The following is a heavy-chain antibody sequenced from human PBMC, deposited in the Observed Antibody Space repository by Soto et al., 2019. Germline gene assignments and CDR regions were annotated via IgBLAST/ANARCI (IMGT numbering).Heavy chain of an antibody. J-gene: IGHJ4*02. CDR1: GYTFTGYY. V-gene: IGHV1-2*02. CDR2: INPNSGGT. CDR3: ARADIVLMVYAIFDY. D-gene: IGHD2-8*01. Sequence: ASVKVSCKASGYTFTGYYMHWVRQAPGQGLEWMGWINPNSGGTNYAQKFQGRVTMTRDTSISTAYMELSRLRSDDTAVYYCARADIVLMVYAIFDYWGQGTLVTVSS.